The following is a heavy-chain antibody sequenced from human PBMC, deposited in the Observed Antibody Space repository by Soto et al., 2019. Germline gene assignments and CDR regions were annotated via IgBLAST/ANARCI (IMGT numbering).Heavy chain of an antibody. V-gene: IGHV3-7*01. Sequence: EVQLVESGGGLVQPGGSLRLSCAASGFTFSRFWMSWVRQAPGKGLEWVANIIQDGTEIYYVDSAKGRFTISRDNAQNFVYLQMNSLRVEDTAVYYGAREAQWLLKGAFDIWGQGIMVSFSS. CDR1: GFTFSRFW. CDR2: IIQDGTEI. J-gene: IGHJ3*02. D-gene: IGHD6-19*01. CDR3: AREAQWLLKGAFDI.